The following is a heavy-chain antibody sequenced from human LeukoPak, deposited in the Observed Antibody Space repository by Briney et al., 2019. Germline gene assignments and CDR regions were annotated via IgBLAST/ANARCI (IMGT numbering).Heavy chain of an antibody. D-gene: IGHD6-19*01. V-gene: IGHV3-30-3*01. J-gene: IGHJ3*02. CDR3: ARDLRGWQGAFDI. CDR2: ISYDGSNK. CDR1: GFTFSSYA. Sequence: GGSLRLSCAASGFTFSSYAMHWVRQAPGKGLEWVAVISYDGSNKYYADSVKGRFTISRDNSKNTLYLQMNSLRAEDTAVYYCARDLRGWQGAFDIWGQGTMVTVSS.